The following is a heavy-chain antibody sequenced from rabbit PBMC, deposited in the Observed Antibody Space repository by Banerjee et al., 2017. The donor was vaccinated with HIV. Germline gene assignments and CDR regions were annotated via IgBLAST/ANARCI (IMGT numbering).Heavy chain of an antibody. CDR1: GFSFNIYW. D-gene: IGHD4-1*01. Sequence: QEQLVESGGGLVQPEGSLTLTCTTSGFSFNIYWICWVRQAPGKGLEWIACIYAGSSGSTYYASWAKGRFTISKTSSTTVTLQMTSLTAADTATYFCARDLAGVIGWNFNLWGPGTLVTVS. CDR2: IYAGSSGST. V-gene: IGHV1S45*01. J-gene: IGHJ4*01. CDR3: ARDLAGVIGWNFNL.